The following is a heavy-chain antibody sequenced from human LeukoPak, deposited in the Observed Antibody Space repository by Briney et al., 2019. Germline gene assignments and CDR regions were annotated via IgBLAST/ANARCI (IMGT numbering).Heavy chain of an antibody. Sequence: PSETLSLTCTVSGGSISSSSYYWGWIRQPPGKGLEWIGSIYYSGSTNYNPSLKSRVTMSVDTSKNQFSLKLSSVTAADTAVYYCARVFLFGIESITVPGFDYWGQGTLVTVSS. CDR3: ARVFLFGIESITVPGFDY. CDR2: IYYSGST. CDR1: GGSISSSSYY. D-gene: IGHD6-19*01. V-gene: IGHV4-39*07. J-gene: IGHJ4*02.